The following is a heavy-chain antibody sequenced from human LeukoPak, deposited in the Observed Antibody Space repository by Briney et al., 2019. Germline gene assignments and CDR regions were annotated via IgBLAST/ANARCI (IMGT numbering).Heavy chain of an antibody. Sequence: ASVKVSCKASGYTFTSYGISWVRQAPGQGLEWMGWISAYNGNTNYAQKLQGRVTMTTDTSTSTAYMELRSLRSDDTAVYYCARASREDYYYYYMDVWGKGTTVTVSS. J-gene: IGHJ6*03. CDR1: GYTFTSYG. D-gene: IGHD1-26*01. CDR3: ARASREDYYYYYMDV. V-gene: IGHV1-18*01. CDR2: ISAYNGNT.